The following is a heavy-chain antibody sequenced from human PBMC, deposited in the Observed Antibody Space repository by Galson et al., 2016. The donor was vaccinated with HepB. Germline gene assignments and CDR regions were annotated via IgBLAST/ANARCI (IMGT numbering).Heavy chain of an antibody. D-gene: IGHD3-10*01. Sequence: SLRLSCAASGFTFSSYPMHWVRQAPGKGLEYVSAIRTNGGNTYYADSVKGRFTISRDNTKNTLSLQMSSLRAEDTAVYYCVRGGGFYAFDLWGQGTMVTVSS. V-gene: IGHV3-64D*06. J-gene: IGHJ3*01. CDR1: GFTFSSYP. CDR2: IRTNGGNT. CDR3: VRGGGFYAFDL.